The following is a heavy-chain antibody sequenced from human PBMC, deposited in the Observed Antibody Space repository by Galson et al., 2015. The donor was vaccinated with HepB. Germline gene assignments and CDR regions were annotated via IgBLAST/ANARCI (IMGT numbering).Heavy chain of an antibody. J-gene: IGHJ4*02. Sequence: SLRLSCAASGFTFSGSAMDWVRQASGEGLEWVGRIGSQAHNYATANVASVKGRFTISRDDSKSTAYLQMNSLKTEDTAVYSCTRLGDLSGYSSKWGQGTLVTVSS. V-gene: IGHV3-73*01. CDR2: IGSQAHNYAT. CDR1: GFTFSGSA. CDR3: TRLGDLSGYSSK. D-gene: IGHD6-13*01.